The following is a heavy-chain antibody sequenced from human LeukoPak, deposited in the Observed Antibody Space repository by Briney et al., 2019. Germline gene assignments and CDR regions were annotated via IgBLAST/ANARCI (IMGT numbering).Heavy chain of an antibody. CDR1: GYSLTSYW. CDR2: IYPGDSDT. CDR3: ARAYDSSGYSLRHWFDP. D-gene: IGHD3-22*01. J-gene: IGHJ5*02. Sequence: GESLKISCKGSGYSLTSYWIGWVRQMPGKGLEWMGIIYPGDSDTRYSPSFQGQVTISADKSISTAYLQWSSLKASDTAMYYCARAYDSSGYSLRHWFDPWGQGTLVTVSS. V-gene: IGHV5-51*01.